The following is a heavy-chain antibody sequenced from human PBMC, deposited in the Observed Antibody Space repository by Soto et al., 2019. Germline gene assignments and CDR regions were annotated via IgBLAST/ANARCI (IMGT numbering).Heavy chain of an antibody. J-gene: IGHJ4*02. CDR2: DSGSGANT. CDR1: GITFSSYA. CDR3: AKGPHSSGWHYFDY. Sequence: DVQLLESGGALVQPGGSLRLSCAASGITFSSYAMSWVRQAPGKGLEWVSTDSGSGANTYYADSVKGRFTISRDNSENTLYLQMISVIAEYMAIYYGAKGPHSSGWHYFDYWGQGPLVTVSS. V-gene: IGHV3-23*01. D-gene: IGHD6-19*01.